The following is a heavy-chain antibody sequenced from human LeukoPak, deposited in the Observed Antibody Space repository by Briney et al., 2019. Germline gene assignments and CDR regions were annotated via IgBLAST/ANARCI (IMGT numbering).Heavy chain of an antibody. CDR1: GFTVSSNY. CDR3: ARGNYDIFLFDY. D-gene: IGHD3-9*01. V-gene: IGHV3-66*01. CDR2: IYSGGNT. J-gene: IGHJ4*02. Sequence: QTGGSLRLSCAASGFTVSSNYMSWVRQAPGKGLEWVSLIYSGGNTYYADSVKGRFTISRDDSKNTLYLQMNSLRAEDTAVYYCARGNYDIFLFDYWGQGTLVTVSS.